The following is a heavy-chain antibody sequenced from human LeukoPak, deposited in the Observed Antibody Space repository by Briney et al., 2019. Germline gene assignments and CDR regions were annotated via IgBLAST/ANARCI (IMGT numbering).Heavy chain of an antibody. Sequence: SETLSLTCTVSGGSISSYYWSWIRQPAGKGLEWIGRIYTSGSTNYNPSLKSRVTISVDTSKNQFSLKLSSVTAADTAVYYCARWYCSSTSCNGMDVWGQGTTVTVSS. CDR2: IYTSGST. J-gene: IGHJ6*02. V-gene: IGHV4-4*07. CDR1: GGSISSYY. CDR3: ARWYCSSTSCNGMDV. D-gene: IGHD2-2*01.